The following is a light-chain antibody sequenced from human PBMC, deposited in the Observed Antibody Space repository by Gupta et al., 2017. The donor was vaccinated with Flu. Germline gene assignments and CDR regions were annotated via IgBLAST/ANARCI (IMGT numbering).Light chain of an antibody. CDR3: QQYGNSPGT. J-gene: IGKJ3*01. Sequence: EIVLTQSPGTLSLSPGERATLSCRASQSVRSCLAWYQHKPGQAPRLLIYGASSRATGIPDRFSGSGSGTDFTLTINRLEPEDFAVYSCQQYGNSPGTFGPGTKVEIK. V-gene: IGKV3-20*01. CDR2: GAS. CDR1: QSVRSC.